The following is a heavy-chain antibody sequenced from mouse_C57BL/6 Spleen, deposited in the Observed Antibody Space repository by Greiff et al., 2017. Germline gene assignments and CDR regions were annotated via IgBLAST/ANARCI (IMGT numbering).Heavy chain of an antibody. V-gene: IGHV1-59*01. CDR2: IDPSDSYT. D-gene: IGHD1-1*01. Sequence: QVQLQQPGAELVRPGTSVTLSCKASGYTFTSYWMHWVKQRPGQGLEWIGVIDPSDSYTNYNQKFKGKATLTVDTSSSTAYMQLSSLTSEDSAVYYCARRGYGSSYWYFDVWGTGTTVTVSS. CDR1: GYTFTSYW. J-gene: IGHJ1*03. CDR3: ARRGYGSSYWYFDV.